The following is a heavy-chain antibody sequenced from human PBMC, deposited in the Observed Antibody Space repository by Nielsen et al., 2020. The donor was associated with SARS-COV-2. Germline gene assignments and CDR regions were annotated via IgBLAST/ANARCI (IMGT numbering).Heavy chain of an antibody. V-gene: IGHV3-43*01. CDR1: GFTFSSYT. CDR2: ISWDGGST. D-gene: IGHD4-17*01. CDR3: ARHGDYAYYYYGMDV. Sequence: GESLKISCAVSGFTFSSYTMHWVRQAPGKGLEWVSLISWDGGSTYYADSVKGRFTISRDNAKNSLYLQMNSLRAEDTALYHCARHGDYAYYYYGMDVWGQGTTVTVSS. J-gene: IGHJ6*02.